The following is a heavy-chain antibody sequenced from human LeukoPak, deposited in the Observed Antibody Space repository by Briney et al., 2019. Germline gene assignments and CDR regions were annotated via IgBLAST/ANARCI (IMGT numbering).Heavy chain of an antibody. CDR1: GGSISSYY. Sequence: PSETLSLTCTVSGGSISSYYWSWIRQPAGKGVEWIGRIYSSGDTNYNPSLKSRVTLSVDTSKNQFSLNLRSVTAADTAVYYCVSIRNFWSGRGYFDYWGQGTLVTVSS. CDR3: VSIRNFWSGRGYFDY. V-gene: IGHV4-4*07. CDR2: IYSSGDT. D-gene: IGHD3-3*01. J-gene: IGHJ4*02.